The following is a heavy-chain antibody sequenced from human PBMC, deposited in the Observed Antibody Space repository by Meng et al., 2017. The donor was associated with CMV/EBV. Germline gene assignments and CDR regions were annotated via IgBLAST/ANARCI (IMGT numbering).Heavy chain of an antibody. Sequence: GGSLRLSCAASGFTFSSYSMNWVRQAPGKGLEWVSSISSSSSYIYYADSVKGRFTISRDNAKNSLYLQMNSLRAEDTAVYYCAKCIAVAGNSDYWGQGTLVTAPQ. CDR1: GFTFSSYS. D-gene: IGHD6-19*01. CDR2: ISSSSSYI. V-gene: IGHV3-21*01. J-gene: IGHJ4*02. CDR3: AKCIAVAGNSDY.